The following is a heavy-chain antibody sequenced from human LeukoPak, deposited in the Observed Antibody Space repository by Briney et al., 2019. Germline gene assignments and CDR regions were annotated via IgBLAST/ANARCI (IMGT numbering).Heavy chain of an antibody. V-gene: IGHV1-24*01. D-gene: IGHD3-22*01. Sequence: ASVKVSCKVSGYTLTELSMHWVRQAPGKGLERMGGFDPEDGETIYAQKFQGRVTMTEDTSTDTAYMELSSLRSEDTAVYYCAREPYYYDSSGSPLGYWGQGTLVTVSS. CDR2: FDPEDGET. J-gene: IGHJ4*02. CDR3: AREPYYYDSSGSPLGY. CDR1: GYTLTELS.